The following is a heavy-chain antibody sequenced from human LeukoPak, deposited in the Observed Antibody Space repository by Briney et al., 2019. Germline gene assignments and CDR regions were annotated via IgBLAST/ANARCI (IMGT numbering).Heavy chain of an antibody. V-gene: IGHV4-38-2*02. Sequence: PSETLSLTCTVSGYSISSGYYWGWIRQPPGKGLEWIGSIYHSGSTYYNPSLKSRVTISVDTSKNQFSLKLSSVTAAGTAVYYCAREVTGATTGAFDIWGQGTMVTVSS. CDR1: GYSISSGYY. J-gene: IGHJ3*02. CDR3: AREVTGATTGAFDI. CDR2: IYHSGST. D-gene: IGHD1-20*01.